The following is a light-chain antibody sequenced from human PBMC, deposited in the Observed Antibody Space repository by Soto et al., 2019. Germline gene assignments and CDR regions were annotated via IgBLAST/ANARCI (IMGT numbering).Light chain of an antibody. J-gene: IGKJ5*01. CDR3: QQYSHLIT. V-gene: IGKV3D-15*01. CDR1: QSVSID. CDR2: GAS. Sequence: EIVMTQSPATLSVSPGERATLSFRASQSVSIDLAWYQQTPGQAPRLLIYGASNRATGIPDRFSGSGSGTDFTFTISSLQPEDIATYYCQQYSHLITFGQGTLLEIK.